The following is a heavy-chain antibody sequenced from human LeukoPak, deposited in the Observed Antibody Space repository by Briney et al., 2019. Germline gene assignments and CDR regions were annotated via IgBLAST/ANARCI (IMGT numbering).Heavy chain of an antibody. V-gene: IGHV1-2*04. CDR2: INPNSGGT. CDR3: ARSVYDYVWGSYRFDY. D-gene: IGHD3-16*02. J-gene: IGHJ4*02. CDR1: GGTFSSYA. Sequence: ASVKVSCKASGGTFSSYAISWVRQAPGQGLEWMGWINPNSGGTNYAQKFQGWVTMTRDTSISTAYMELSRLRSDDTAVYYCARSVYDYVWGSYRFDYWGQGTLVTVSS.